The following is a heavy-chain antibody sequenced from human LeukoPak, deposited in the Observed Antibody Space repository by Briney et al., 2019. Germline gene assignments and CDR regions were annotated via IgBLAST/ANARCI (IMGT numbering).Heavy chain of an antibody. V-gene: IGHV3-33*06. CDR1: GFTFSNYG. CDR3: AKDHLCSGGSCYTDAFDF. J-gene: IGHJ3*01. D-gene: IGHD2-15*01. Sequence: PGGSLRLSCAASGFTFSNYGMHWVRQAPGKGPEGVALIWYDGSHHVYVDSVKGRFTISRDNSKNTLYLQMNSLRTEDTAVYYCAKDHLCSGGSCYTDAFDFWGQGTMVTVSS. CDR2: IWYDGSHH.